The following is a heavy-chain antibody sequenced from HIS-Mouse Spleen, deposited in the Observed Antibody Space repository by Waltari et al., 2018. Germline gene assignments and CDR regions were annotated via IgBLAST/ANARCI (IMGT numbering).Heavy chain of an antibody. CDR1: GYTFTGYY. D-gene: IGHD2-15*01. CDR2: CNPNSGCT. Sequence: QVQLVQSGAEVKKPGASVKVSCKASGYTFTGYYMHWVRQAPGQGLEGMVLCNPNSGCTNYAQRFQGRVTMTRDTSIITAYMELSSLRSDDTAVYYCARDWGGYCSGGSCYGYWGQGTLVTVSS. V-gene: IGHV1-2*02. CDR3: ARDWGGYCSGGSCYGY. J-gene: IGHJ4*02.